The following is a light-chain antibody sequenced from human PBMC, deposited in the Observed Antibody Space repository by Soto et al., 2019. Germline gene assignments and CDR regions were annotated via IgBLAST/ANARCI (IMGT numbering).Light chain of an antibody. CDR3: QHYYDWAV. CDR2: GVS. J-gene: IGKJ5*01. CDR1: QSVGKN. Sequence: IVLTQSPATLSVSPGEGATLAWRASQSVGKNLAWYQQKPGQAPRLLIFGVSTRATGISARFSGSGSGTEFTLNISSLHFEDVAVYYCQHYYDWAVFGQRTRLDIK. V-gene: IGKV3D-15*01.